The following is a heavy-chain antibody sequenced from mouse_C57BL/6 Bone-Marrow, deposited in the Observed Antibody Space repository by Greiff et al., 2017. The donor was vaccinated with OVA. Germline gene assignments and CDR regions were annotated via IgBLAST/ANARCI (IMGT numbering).Heavy chain of an antibody. V-gene: IGHV2-9-1*01. CDR3: ASHYGSSRGFAY. J-gene: IGHJ3*01. Sequence: QVQLQQSGPGLVAPSQSLSITCTVSGFSLTSYAISWVRQPPGKGLEWLGVIWTGGGTNYNSALKSRLSISKDNSKSQVFLKMNSLQTDDTARYYCASHYGSSRGFAYWGQGTLVTVSA. D-gene: IGHD1-1*01. CDR2: IWTGGGT. CDR1: GFSLTSYA.